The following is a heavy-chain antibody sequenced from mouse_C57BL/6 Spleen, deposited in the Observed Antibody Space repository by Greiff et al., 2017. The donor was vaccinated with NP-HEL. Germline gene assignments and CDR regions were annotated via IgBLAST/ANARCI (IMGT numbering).Heavy chain of an antibody. D-gene: IGHD2-4*01. CDR2: IDPNSGGT. CDR1: GYTFTSYW. V-gene: IGHV1-72*01. CDR3: ARDDYTRSDYAMDY. Sequence: VQLQQSGAELVKPGASVKLSCKASGYTFTSYWMHWVKQRPGRGLEWIGRIDPNSGGTKYNEKFKSKATLTVDKPSSTAYMQLSSVTSEDSAVDYCARDDYTRSDYAMDYWGQGTSVTVSS. J-gene: IGHJ4*01.